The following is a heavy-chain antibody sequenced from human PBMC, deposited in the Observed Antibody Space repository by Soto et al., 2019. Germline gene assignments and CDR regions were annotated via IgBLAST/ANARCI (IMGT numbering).Heavy chain of an antibody. CDR1: GFMFSSYA. D-gene: IGHD4-17*01. V-gene: IGHV3-23*01. CDR2: LSGSGGST. CDR3: AKARGFGDYGTNWYFDL. J-gene: IGHJ2*01. Sequence: EVQLLESGGGLVQPGGSLRLSCAASGFMFSSYAMSWVRQAPGKGLEWVSALSGSGGSTHYADSVKGRFTISRDNSKNTLYLHMNSLRVDDTAVYNCAKARGFGDYGTNWYFDLWGRGTLVSVSS.